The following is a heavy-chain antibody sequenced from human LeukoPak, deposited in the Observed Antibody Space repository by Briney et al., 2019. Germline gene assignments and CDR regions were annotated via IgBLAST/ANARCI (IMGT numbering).Heavy chain of an antibody. J-gene: IGHJ4*02. CDR3: ARGLVGIAVAATYADSDY. V-gene: IGHV4-39*07. CDR1: GVSISSSDSY. CDR2: IYYSGNT. D-gene: IGHD6-19*01. Sequence: PSETLSLTCTVSGVSISSSDSYWGWIRQPPGKGLEWIGSIYYSGNTYYNPSLKSRVTISVDMSKNQFSLKLSSVTAADTAVYYCARGLVGIAVAATYADSDYWGQGTLVTVSS.